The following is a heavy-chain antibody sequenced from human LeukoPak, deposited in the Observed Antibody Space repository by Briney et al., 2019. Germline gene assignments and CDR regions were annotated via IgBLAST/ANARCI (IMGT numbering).Heavy chain of an antibody. V-gene: IGHV4-61*01. D-gene: IGHD6-19*01. CDR1: GGSISSGRYY. Sequence: PSQTLSLTCTFSGGSISSGRYYWSWIRQPPGKGLEWIGYIYYSGSTNYNPSLKSRVTISVDTSKNQFSLKLSSVTAADTAVYYCARLWYSSGWPTGAFDIWGQGTMVTVSS. J-gene: IGHJ3*02. CDR2: IYYSGST. CDR3: ARLWYSSGWPTGAFDI.